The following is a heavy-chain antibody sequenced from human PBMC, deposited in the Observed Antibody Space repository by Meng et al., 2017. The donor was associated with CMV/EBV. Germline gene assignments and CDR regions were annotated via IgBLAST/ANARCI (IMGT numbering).Heavy chain of an antibody. J-gene: IGHJ4*02. D-gene: IGHD2-15*01. V-gene: IGHV1-2*02. CDR1: FPCYF. CDR2: MTHNGGGT. Sequence: FPCYFLHWVRQAPGRVLEWVGWMTHNGGGTIYAQILQGRVTMTRDTSISTAYMELSGLTSDDTAVYYCARVSGRYCSAGSCDALGYWGQGTLVTVSS. CDR3: ARVSGRYCSAGSCDALGY.